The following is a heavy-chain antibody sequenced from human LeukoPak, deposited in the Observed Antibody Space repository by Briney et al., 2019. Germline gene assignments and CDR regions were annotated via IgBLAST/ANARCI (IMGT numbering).Heavy chain of an antibody. J-gene: IGHJ4*02. CDR1: GFTFSTYA. CDR3: ANRVGFHY. CDR2: ISGSGSST. D-gene: IGHD1-26*01. V-gene: IGHV3-23*01. Sequence: GGSLRLSCAASGFTFSTYAMSWVRQAPGKGLEWVSAISGSGSSTYYADSVKGRFTISRDNAKNSLYLQMDSLRVEDTAVYYCANRVGFHYWGQGTLVTVSS.